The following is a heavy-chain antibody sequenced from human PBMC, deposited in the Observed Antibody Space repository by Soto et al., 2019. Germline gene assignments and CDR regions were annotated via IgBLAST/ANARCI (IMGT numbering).Heavy chain of an antibody. CDR3: ARSLARGQQLDYKFYYYYGMDV. V-gene: IGHV4-30-4*01. D-gene: IGHD6-13*01. J-gene: IGHJ6*02. Sequence: SETLSLTCTVSGGSISSGDYYWSWIRQPPGKGLEWIGYIYYSGSTYYNPSLKSRVTISVDTSKNQFSLKLSSVTAADTAVYYCARSLARGQQLDYKFYYYYGMDVWGQGTTVTVSS. CDR1: GGSISSGDYY. CDR2: IYYSGST.